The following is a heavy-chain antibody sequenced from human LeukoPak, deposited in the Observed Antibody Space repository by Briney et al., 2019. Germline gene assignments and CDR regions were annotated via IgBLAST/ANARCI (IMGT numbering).Heavy chain of an antibody. CDR1: GHTFTNFG. J-gene: IGHJ3*02. V-gene: IGHV7-4-1*02. D-gene: IGHD1-26*01. CDR2: INTNTGNP. Sequence: GASVKVSCKASGHTFTNFGINWVRQAPGQGLEWVGWINTNTGNPSYVQGFAGRFVFSLDTSVNTAYLQINSLKAEDTAVYYCARDPLLRAFDIWGQGTMVTVSS. CDR3: ARDPLLRAFDI.